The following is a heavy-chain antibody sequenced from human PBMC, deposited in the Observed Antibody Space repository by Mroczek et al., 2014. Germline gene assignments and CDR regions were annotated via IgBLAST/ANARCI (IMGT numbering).Heavy chain of an antibody. CDR3: ARLGELSTHTRMIYYYYYMDV. CDR2: IYYSGST. V-gene: IGHV4-59*01. CDR1: GGSISSYY. Sequence: QVQLQQWGPGLVKPSETLSLTCTVSGGSISSYYWSWIRQPPGKGLEWIGYIYYSGSTNYNPSLKSRVTISVDTSKNQFSLKLSSVTAADTAVYYCARLGELSTHTRMIYYYYYMDVWGKGTTVTVSS. D-gene: IGHD3-10*01. J-gene: IGHJ6*03.